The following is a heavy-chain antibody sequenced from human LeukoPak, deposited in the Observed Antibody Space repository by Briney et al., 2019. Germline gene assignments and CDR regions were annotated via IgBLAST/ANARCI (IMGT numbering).Heavy chain of an antibody. J-gene: IGHJ4*02. CDR1: RFTFSSYS. CDR3: AKAHNSIFGVVTLYYFDY. CDR2: ISSSSSYI. Sequence: GGSLRLSCAASRFTFSSYSMNWVRQAPGKGLEWVSSISSSSSYIYYADSVKGRFTISRDNSKNTLYLQMNSLRAEDTAVYYCAKAHNSIFGVVTLYYFDYWGQGTLVTVSS. D-gene: IGHD3-3*01. V-gene: IGHV3-21*04.